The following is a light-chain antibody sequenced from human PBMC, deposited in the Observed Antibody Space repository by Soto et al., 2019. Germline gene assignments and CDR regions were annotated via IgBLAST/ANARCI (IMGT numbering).Light chain of an antibody. CDR1: QDIDKY. V-gene: IGKV1-33*01. CDR3: QQYYDLPIT. Sequence: DIQMTPSPYSLSASVGDRVPITCQASQDIDKYLNWYQQKPGKAPKLLIDDVTNLETGVPSRFSGSGSGTHFTFTIGSLQPEDIATYYCQQYYDLPITFGQGTRLEIK. CDR2: DVT. J-gene: IGKJ5*01.